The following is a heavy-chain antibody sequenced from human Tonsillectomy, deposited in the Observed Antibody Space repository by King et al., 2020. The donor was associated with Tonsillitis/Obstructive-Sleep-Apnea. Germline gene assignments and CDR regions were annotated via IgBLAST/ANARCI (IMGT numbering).Heavy chain of an antibody. CDR3: AREEEGGDYGDWGGGWFDP. J-gene: IGHJ5*02. D-gene: IGHD4-17*01. CDR1: GGTFSNYA. CDR2: IIPIFGTP. Sequence: QLVQSGAEVKKPGSSVKVSCKASGGTFSNYAFSWVRQAPGQGLEWMGGIIPIFGTPNYAQKFQGRVTITADESTSTVYMELSSLKSEDTAVYYCAREEEGGDYGDWGGGWFDPWGQGTLVTVSS. V-gene: IGHV1-69*12.